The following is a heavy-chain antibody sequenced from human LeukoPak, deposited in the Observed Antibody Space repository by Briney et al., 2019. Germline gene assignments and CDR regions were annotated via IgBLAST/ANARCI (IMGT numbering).Heavy chain of an antibody. D-gene: IGHD2-2*01. CDR1: GFTFSSYG. CDR3: YAGFPDNTGEYFDY. V-gene: IGHV3-30*03. J-gene: IGHJ4*02. CDR2: ISYDGSNK. Sequence: GGSLRLSCAASGFTFSSYGMHWVRQAPGKGLEWVAVISYDGSNKYYADSVKGRFTISRDNSKNTLYLQMNSLRAEDTAVYYCYAGFPDNTGEYFDYWGQGTLVTVSS.